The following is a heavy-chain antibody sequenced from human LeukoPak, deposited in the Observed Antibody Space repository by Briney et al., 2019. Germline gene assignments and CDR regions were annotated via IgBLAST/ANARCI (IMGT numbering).Heavy chain of an antibody. J-gene: IGHJ5*02. Sequence: SETLSLTCTVSGGSMSSFYWSWIRQPPGKGLEWIGDTYCSGGTKYNPSLKSRVTISVDRSKNQSSLKLTSVTAADTAIYYCARDTVAGRSWFDPWGQGTLVAVSS. CDR3: ARDTVAGRSWFDP. CDR2: TYCSGGT. V-gene: IGHV4-59*01. D-gene: IGHD6-19*01. CDR1: GGSMSSFY.